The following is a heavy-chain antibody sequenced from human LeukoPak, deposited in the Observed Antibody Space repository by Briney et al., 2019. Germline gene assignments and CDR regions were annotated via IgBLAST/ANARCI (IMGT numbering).Heavy chain of an antibody. CDR3: ARDHSSGYYPDYFDY. V-gene: IGHV1-69*04. J-gene: IGHJ4*02. D-gene: IGHD3-22*01. CDR1: GGTFSSDT. Sequence: SVKVSCKASGGTFSSDTISWVRQAPGQGLEWMGRIIPILGIANYAQKFQGRVTITADKSTSTAYMELSSLRSEDTAVYYCARDHSSGYYPDYFDYWGQGTLVTVSS. CDR2: IIPILGIA.